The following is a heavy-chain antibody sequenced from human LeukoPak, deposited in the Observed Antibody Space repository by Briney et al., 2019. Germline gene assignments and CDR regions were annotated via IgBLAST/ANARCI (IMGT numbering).Heavy chain of an antibody. J-gene: IGHJ1*01. Sequence: PSQTLSLTCTVSGGSISSGGYYWSWIRQHPGKGLEWIGYIYYSGSTYYNPSLKSRVTISVDTSKSQFSLKLSSVTAADTAVYYCARATVLGYYYDSSGYYRYEYFQHWGQGTLVTVSS. V-gene: IGHV4-31*03. CDR1: GGSISSGGYY. CDR2: IYYSGST. CDR3: ARATVLGYYYDSSGYYRYEYFQH. D-gene: IGHD3-22*01.